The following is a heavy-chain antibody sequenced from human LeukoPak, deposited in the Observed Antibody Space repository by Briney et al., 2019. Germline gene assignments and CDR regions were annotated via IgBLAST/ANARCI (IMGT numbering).Heavy chain of an antibody. V-gene: IGHV1-2*02. CDR1: GYTFTGYY. CDR3: ARGSLGKQWVVPDSFEY. CDR2: INPNSGGT. D-gene: IGHD6-19*01. J-gene: IGHJ4*01. Sequence: VSVKVSCKASGYTFTGYYMHWVRQAPGQGLEWMGWINPNSGGTNYAQKFQGRVTMTRDTSISTAYMELSRLRSDDTAVYYCARGSLGKQWVVPDSFEYWGQGTLVNVSS.